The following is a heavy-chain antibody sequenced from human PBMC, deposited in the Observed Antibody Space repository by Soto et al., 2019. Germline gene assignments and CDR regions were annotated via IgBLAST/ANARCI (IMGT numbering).Heavy chain of an antibody. CDR2: ISYDGNNK. CDR3: ARGPSYSDSYFDY. V-gene: IGHV3-30*03. CDR1: EFTFSNYA. Sequence: QVQLVESGGGVVQPGGSLRLSCAASEFTFSNYAMHWVRQPPGKGLQWLAVISYDGNNKYCADSVEGRFTISRDNSKNTVYLQMNSLRLEDTAVYYCARGPSYSDSYFDYWGQGTLVTVSS. J-gene: IGHJ4*02. D-gene: IGHD4-17*01.